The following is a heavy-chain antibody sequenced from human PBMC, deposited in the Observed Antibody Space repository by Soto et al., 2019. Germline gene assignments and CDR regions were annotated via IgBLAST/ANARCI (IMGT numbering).Heavy chain of an antibody. CDR2: ISAHNGNT. Sequence: QVHLVQSGAEVKKPGASVKVSCKGSGYAFTTYGITWVRQAPGQGLEWMGWISAHNGNTNYAQKLQGRVTVTRDTSTSTAYMEVRSLRSDDTAVYYRARGRYGDYWGQGAVVTVSS. D-gene: IGHD1-1*01. CDR1: GYAFTTYG. CDR3: ARGRYGDY. V-gene: IGHV1-18*01. J-gene: IGHJ4*02.